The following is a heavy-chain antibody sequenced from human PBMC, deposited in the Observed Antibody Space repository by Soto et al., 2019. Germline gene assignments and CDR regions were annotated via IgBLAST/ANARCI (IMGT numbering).Heavy chain of an antibody. D-gene: IGHD3-10*01. Sequence: PGGSLRLSCEASGFTFSAYSMHWARQAPGKGLEWVAVVSYDGSTTYYVDSVRGRFTISRDNSRNTLYLQMNSLTAEDTAVYYCANGRATYGLLTHDYWGQGTLVTVSS. J-gene: IGHJ4*02. CDR2: VSYDGSTT. CDR3: ANGRATYGLLTHDY. V-gene: IGHV3-30*18. CDR1: GFTFSAYS.